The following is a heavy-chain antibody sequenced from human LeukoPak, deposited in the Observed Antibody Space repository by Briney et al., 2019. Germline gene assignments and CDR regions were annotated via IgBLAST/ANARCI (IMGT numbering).Heavy chain of an antibody. Sequence: GGSLRLSCAASGFTFSSYGMHWVRQAPGKGLEWVAVISYDGSNKYYADSVKGRFTISRDNSKNTLYLQMNSLRAEDTAVYYCAKESITMIVVVITPIDYWGQGTLVTVSS. V-gene: IGHV3-30*18. CDR1: GFTFSSYG. CDR2: ISYDGSNK. D-gene: IGHD3-22*01. J-gene: IGHJ4*02. CDR3: AKESITMIVVVITPIDY.